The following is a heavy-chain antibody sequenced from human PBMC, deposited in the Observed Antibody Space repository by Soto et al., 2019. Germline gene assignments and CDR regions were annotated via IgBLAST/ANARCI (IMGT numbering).Heavy chain of an antibody. Sequence: ASVKVSGKASGGTFSSYAISWVRQAPGRGLEWMGGIIPIFGTANYAQKFQGRVTITADKSTSTAYMELSSLRSEDTAVYYCARDLATITRWFDPWGQGTRVTVSS. CDR3: ARDLATITRWFDP. CDR1: GGTFSSYA. J-gene: IGHJ5*02. CDR2: IIPIFGTA. D-gene: IGHD5-12*01. V-gene: IGHV1-69*06.